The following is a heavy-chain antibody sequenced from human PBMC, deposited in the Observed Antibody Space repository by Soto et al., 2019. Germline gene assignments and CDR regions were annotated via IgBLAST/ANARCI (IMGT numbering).Heavy chain of an antibody. J-gene: IGHJ5*02. CDR1: GDTLTNYA. V-gene: IGHV1-3*01. CDR3: ARRYTALPPPTFDP. Sequence: GTSVEVSSAPSGDTLTNYAMRWVRQAPGPRLDLMGWINAFHCDPKYYQNSQGRVPFTRDSSGTTAYRELSTLNSKDRAVYYCARRYTALPPPTFDPGAQRALVTVSS. CDR2: INAFHCDP. D-gene: IGHD1-1*01.